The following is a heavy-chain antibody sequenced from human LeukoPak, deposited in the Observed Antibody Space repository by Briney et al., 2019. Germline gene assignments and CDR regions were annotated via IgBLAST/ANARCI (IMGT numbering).Heavy chain of an antibody. D-gene: IGHD3-3*01. CDR2: AYGDGTDR. J-gene: IGHJ4*02. CDR1: GFTFRNYG. CDR3: ATGGGYYYDH. V-gene: IGHV3-33*01. Sequence: GGSLRLSCAASGFTFRNYGMHWVRQAPGKGLEWVAVAYGDGTDRYYADSVKGRFTISKDISRNTLSVQMNSLRVEDTAVYYCATGGGYYYDHWGQGTLVTVSS.